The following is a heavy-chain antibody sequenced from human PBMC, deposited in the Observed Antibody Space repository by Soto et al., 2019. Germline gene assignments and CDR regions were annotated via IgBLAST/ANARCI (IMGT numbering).Heavy chain of an antibody. CDR3: AKVRYSSPMGYYYGMDV. CDR2: IIPIFGTA. V-gene: IGHV1-69*13. D-gene: IGHD6-19*01. CDR1: RVAFSKFI. J-gene: IGHJ6*02. Sequence: RASVKVSCKASRVAFSKFIVTWVRQAPGHGLEWVGGIIPIFGTANYAQKFQGGVTITADESTSTSYMEVNNLRSEDTAVYYCAKVRYSSPMGYYYGMDVWGQGTTVTVSS.